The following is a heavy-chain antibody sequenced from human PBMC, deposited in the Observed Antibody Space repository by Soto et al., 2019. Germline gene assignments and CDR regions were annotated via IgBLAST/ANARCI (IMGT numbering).Heavy chain of an antibody. V-gene: IGHV3-30*03. Sequence: QAQLVESGGGVVQPGRSLRLSCAASGFTFSSYGMHWVRQAPGTGLEWVAVISYDGGLQHYADSVKGRFTISRDNSKNTVLLQMNSLSAEDTAVYYCVSDRGYGHASVPYSWGQGTLVSVSS. CDR2: ISYDGGLQ. CDR1: GFTFSSYG. J-gene: IGHJ4*02. D-gene: IGHD5-18*01. CDR3: VSDRGYGHASVPYS.